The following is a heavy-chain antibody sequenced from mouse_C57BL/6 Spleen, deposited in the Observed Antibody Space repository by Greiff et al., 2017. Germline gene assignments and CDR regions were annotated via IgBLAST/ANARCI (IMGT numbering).Heavy chain of an antibody. D-gene: IGHD1-1*01. CDR3: TTTVRDPGFDY. V-gene: IGHV6-3*01. CDR2: IRLKSDNYAT. Sequence: EVKLVESGGGLVQPGGSMKLSCVASGFTFSNYWMNWVRQSPEKGLEWVAQIRLKSDNYATHYAESVKGRFTISRDDSKSSVYLQMNNLRAEDTGIYYCTTTVRDPGFDYWGQGTTLTVSS. CDR1: GFTFSNYW. J-gene: IGHJ2*01.